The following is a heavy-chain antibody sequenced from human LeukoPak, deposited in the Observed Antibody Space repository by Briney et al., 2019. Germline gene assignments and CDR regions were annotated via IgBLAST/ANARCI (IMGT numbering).Heavy chain of an antibody. CDR3: AKKVPANWGSYFDY. CDR1: GFTFSSYA. J-gene: IGHJ4*02. V-gene: IGHV3-23*01. Sequence: PGGPLRLPCAASGFTFSSYAMSWVRQAPGKGLEWVSAISGSGDSTYSTDSVKGRFTISRDNSKNTLYLQMNSLRAEDTAVYYCAKKVPANWGSYFDYWGQGTLVTVSS. CDR2: ISGSGDST. D-gene: IGHD7-27*01.